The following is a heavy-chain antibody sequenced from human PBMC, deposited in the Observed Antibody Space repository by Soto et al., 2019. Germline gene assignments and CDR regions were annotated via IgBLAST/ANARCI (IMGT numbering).Heavy chain of an antibody. CDR2: ISAYNGNT. CDR3: ARDLSEVAYRDNPTFHY. CDR1: GYTSANYG. Sequence: GASVKVSCKASGYTSANYGISWLRQAPGQGLEWMGWISAYNGNTNYAQKFQGRVTMTTHTSTSTAYMELRSLRSDDTAVYFCARDLSEVAYRDNPTFHYWGQGTLVTVSS. D-gene: IGHD4-17*01. J-gene: IGHJ4*02. V-gene: IGHV1-18*01.